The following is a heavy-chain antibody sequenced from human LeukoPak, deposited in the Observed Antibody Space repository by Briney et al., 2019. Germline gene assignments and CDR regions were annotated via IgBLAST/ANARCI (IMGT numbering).Heavy chain of an antibody. D-gene: IGHD3-22*01. Sequence: SETLSLTCTVSGGSISNYYWNWIRQPAGKGLEWIGRVYTSGNTKYNPSLKSRVTMSVDTSKNQFSLKLMSVTAADTAVYYCARDKYYYDSSGPRFDYWGQGTLVTVSS. CDR3: ARDKYYYDSSGPRFDY. CDR2: VYTSGNT. V-gene: IGHV4-4*07. CDR1: GGSISNYY. J-gene: IGHJ4*02.